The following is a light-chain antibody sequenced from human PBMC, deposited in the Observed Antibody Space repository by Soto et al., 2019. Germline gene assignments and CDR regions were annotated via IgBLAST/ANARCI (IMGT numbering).Light chain of an antibody. J-gene: IGLJ3*02. CDR1: SSDVGAYKY. V-gene: IGLV2-8*01. CDR2: EVT. Sequence: QSALTQPPSASGSPGQSVTISCTGTSSDVGAYKYVSWYQQYPCKAPKLMIYEVTNRPSGVPDRCSGSKSVNTASLTVSGLQAEDEADYYCTSYVGNDIWVFGGGTKLTVL. CDR3: TSYVGNDIWV.